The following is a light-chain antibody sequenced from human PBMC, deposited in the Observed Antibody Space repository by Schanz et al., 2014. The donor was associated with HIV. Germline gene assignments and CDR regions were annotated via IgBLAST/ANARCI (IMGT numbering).Light chain of an antibody. J-gene: IGKJ3*01. V-gene: IGKV3-20*01. CDR2: SAS. CDR3: QQLNNFPFT. Sequence: EIVLTQSPGTLSLSPGEVGTLSCRASQTVSSNSLGWYQQKRGQVPRLLIYSASRRANGIPDRFSGTGSGTDFTLTISSLEPEDFATYYCQQLNNFPFTFGPGTKVDI. CDR1: QTVSSNS.